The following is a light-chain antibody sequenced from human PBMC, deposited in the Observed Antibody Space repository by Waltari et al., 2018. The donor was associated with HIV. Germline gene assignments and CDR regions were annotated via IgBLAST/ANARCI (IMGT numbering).Light chain of an antibody. CDR3: SSYRSSSTWV. CDR2: DVS. Sequence: QSALTQPASVSGSPGQSITISCTGTSSDVGGYNYVSWYQQHPGKAPTLMIYDVSNRPSGVSKRFSGSKSGNTASLTISGLQAEDEADYYCSSYRSSSTWVFGGGTKLTVL. CDR1: SSDVGGYNY. V-gene: IGLV2-14*03. J-gene: IGLJ3*02.